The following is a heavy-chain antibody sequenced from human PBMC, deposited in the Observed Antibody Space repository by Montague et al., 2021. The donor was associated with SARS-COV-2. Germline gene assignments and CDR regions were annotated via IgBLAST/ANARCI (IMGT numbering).Heavy chain of an antibody. CDR3: ARASDFSSWHEAEDYFDY. CDR1: GGSISGYF. D-gene: IGHD6-13*01. V-gene: IGHV4-4*07. Sequence: SETLSLTCSVSGGSISGYFWSWIRQPAGKGLEWIGRIYPSGGIFDSGRTNYHPSLKSRVTVSIDTSRNQFPLSLNSVTAADTAVYFCARASDFSSWHEAEDYFDYWGQGILVAVSS. CDR2: IYPSGGIFDSGRT. J-gene: IGHJ4*02.